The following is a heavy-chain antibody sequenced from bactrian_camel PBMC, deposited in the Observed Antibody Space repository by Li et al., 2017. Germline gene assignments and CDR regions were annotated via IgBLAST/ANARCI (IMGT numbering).Heavy chain of an antibody. Sequence: HVQLVESGGGSVQAGGSLKLSCAFPSFVYSWHCMAWFRQVPGKEREGVALFAADGRTTYANSVQGRFTISQDNAKNTVYLQMNSLKPEDTAMYYCAARGPYCYTKLSVADFTYWGQGTQVTVS. CDR3: AARGPYCYTKLSVADFTY. D-gene: IGHD2*01. J-gene: IGHJ6*01. V-gene: IGHV3S53*01. CDR1: SFVYSWHC. CDR2: FAADGRT.